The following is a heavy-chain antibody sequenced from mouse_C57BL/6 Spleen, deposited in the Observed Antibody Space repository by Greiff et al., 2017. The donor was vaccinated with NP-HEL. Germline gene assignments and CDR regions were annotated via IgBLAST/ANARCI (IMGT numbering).Heavy chain of an antibody. V-gene: IGHV1-80*01. CDR2: IYPGDGDT. D-gene: IGHD2-5*01. CDR1: GYAFSSYW. J-gene: IGHJ4*01. CDR3: ASKGNYYSNHYAMDY. Sequence: VQLQQSGAELVKPGASVKISCKASGYAFSSYWMNWVKQRPGKGLEWIGQIYPGDGDTNYNGKFKGKATLTADKSSSTAYMQLSSLTSEDSAVYFCASKGNYYSNHYAMDYWGQGTSVTVSS.